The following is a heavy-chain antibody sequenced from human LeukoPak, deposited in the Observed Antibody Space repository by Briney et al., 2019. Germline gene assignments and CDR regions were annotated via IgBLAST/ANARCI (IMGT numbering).Heavy chain of an antibody. D-gene: IGHD6-13*01. CDR2: IYTSGST. J-gene: IGHJ2*01. CDR1: GGSISSGSYY. Sequence: SQTLSLTCTVSGGSISSGSYYWSWIRQPAGKGLEWIGRIYTSGSTNYNPSLKSRFTISVDTSKNQFSLKLSSVTAADTAVYYCARVRAAAGTRYFDLWGRGTLVTVSS. CDR3: ARVRAAAGTRYFDL. V-gene: IGHV4-61*02.